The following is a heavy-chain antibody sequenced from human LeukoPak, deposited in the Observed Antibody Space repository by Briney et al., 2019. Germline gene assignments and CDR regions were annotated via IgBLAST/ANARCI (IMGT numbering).Heavy chain of an antibody. J-gene: IGHJ4*02. V-gene: IGHV3-21*04. CDR1: GFTFSSYS. CDR3: ARAAGSRIAAPLDY. Sequence: GGSLRLSCAASGFTFSSYSMNWVRQAPGKGLEWVSSISSSSSYIYYADSVKGRFTISRDNAKNSLYMQMSSLRAEDMALYYCARAAGSRIAAPLDYWGQGTLVTVSS. D-gene: IGHD6-6*01. CDR2: ISSSSSYI.